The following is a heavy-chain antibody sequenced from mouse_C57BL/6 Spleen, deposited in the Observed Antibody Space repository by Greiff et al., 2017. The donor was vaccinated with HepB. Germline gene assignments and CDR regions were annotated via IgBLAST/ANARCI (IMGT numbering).Heavy chain of an antibody. CDR3: ARDGSSYGWYFDV. Sequence: QVQLKQPGAELVRPGSPVKLSCKASGYTFTSYWMHWVKQRPIQGLEWIGNIDPSDSETHYNQKFKDKATLTVDKSSSTAYMQLSSLTSEDSAVYYCARDGSSYGWYFDVWGTGTTVTVSS. J-gene: IGHJ1*03. CDR2: IDPSDSET. D-gene: IGHD1-1*01. V-gene: IGHV1-52*01. CDR1: GYTFTSYW.